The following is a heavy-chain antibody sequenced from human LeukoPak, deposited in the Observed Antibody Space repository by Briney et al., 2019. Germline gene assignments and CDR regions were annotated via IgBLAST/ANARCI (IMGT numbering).Heavy chain of an antibody. D-gene: IGHD2-15*01. Sequence: GRSLRLSCAASGFIFSSYGMHWGRQAPGKGLEWVAVISYDGGNKYYADSVKGRFTISRDNSKNTLYLQMNSLRAEDTAVYYCAKEAGVGAARALDYWGQGTLVTVSS. CDR3: AKEAGVGAARALDY. CDR2: ISYDGGNK. J-gene: IGHJ4*02. V-gene: IGHV3-30*18. CDR1: GFIFSSYG.